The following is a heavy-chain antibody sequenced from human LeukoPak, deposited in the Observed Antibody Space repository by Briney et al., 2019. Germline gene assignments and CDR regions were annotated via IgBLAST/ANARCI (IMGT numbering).Heavy chain of an antibody. Sequence: GGSLRLSCAVSGFTVSSNYMSWVRQAPGKGLEWVSVIYSGGSTYYADSVKGRFTISRDNSKNTLYLQMNSLRAEDTAVYYCARDAAGGNWFDPWGQGTLVTVSS. CDR2: IYSGGST. J-gene: IGHJ5*02. CDR3: ARDAAGGNWFDP. CDR1: GFTVSSNY. D-gene: IGHD1-26*01. V-gene: IGHV3-66*02.